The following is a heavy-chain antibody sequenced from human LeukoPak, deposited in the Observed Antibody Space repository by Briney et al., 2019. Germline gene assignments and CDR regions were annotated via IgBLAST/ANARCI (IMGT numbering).Heavy chain of an antibody. CDR1: GSTFSTYW. CDR3: VRDEKKRGGDY. D-gene: IGHD3-16*01. CDR2: MSPDGSGK. V-gene: IGHV3-7*01. Sequence: GGSLRLSCAASGSTFSTYWMSWVRQSPGKGLEWVANMSPDGSGKYYADSVRGRFTISRDNAKNSFYLQMNSLRVEDTAVYYCVRDEKKRGGDYWGQGTLVTVST. J-gene: IGHJ4*02.